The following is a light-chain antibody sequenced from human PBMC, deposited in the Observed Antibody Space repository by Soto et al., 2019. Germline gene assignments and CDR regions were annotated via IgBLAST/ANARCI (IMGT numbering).Light chain of an antibody. V-gene: IGKV3-20*01. CDR2: GAS. J-gene: IGKJ1*01. Sequence: EIVLTQSPGTLSLSPGERATLSCRASRSVSSSYLAWYQQKPGQAPRLLIYGASSRATGIPDRFSGSGSGTDFTRTISRLEPEDFAVYYCQQYGSSPRTFGQGTKVEIK. CDR3: QQYGSSPRT. CDR1: RSVSSSY.